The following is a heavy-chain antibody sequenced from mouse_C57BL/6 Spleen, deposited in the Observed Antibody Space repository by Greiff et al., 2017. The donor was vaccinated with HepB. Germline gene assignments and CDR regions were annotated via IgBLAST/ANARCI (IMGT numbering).Heavy chain of an antibody. CDR2: INPSNGGT. V-gene: IGHV1-53*01. CDR3: ARESYYGSSYYWYFDV. J-gene: IGHJ1*03. Sequence: VQLQQPGTELVKPGASVKLSCKASGYTFTSYWMHWVKQRPGQGLEWIGNINPSNGGTNYNEKFKSKATLTVDKSSSTAYMQLSSLTSEDSAVYYCARESYYGSSYYWYFDVWGTGTTVTVSS. D-gene: IGHD1-1*01. CDR1: GYTFTSYW.